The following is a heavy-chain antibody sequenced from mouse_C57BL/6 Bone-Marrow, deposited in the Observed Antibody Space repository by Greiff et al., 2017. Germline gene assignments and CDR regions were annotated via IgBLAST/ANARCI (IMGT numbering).Heavy chain of an antibody. CDR2: ISSGGDYI. V-gene: IGHV5-9-1*02. D-gene: IGHD4-1*01. CDR3: TRVLLGFDY. CDR1: GFTFSSYA. J-gene: IGHJ2*01. Sequence: DVMLVESGEGLVKPGGSLKLSCAASGFTFSSYAMSWVRQTPEKRLEWVAYISSGGDYIYYADTVKGRFTISRDNARNTLYLQMSRLKAEDTAMYYCTRVLLGFDYWGQGTTLTVSS.